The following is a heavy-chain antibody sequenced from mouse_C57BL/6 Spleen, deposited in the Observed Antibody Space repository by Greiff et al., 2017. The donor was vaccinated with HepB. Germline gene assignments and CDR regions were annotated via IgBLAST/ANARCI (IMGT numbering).Heavy chain of an antibody. J-gene: IGHJ4*01. Sequence: VQLVESGPELVKPGASVKISCKASGYAFSSSWMNWVKQRPGKGLEWIGRIYPGDGDTNYNGKFKGKATLTADKSSSTAYMQLSSLTSEDSAVYFCARYPTGTGSYYYAMDYWGQGTSVTVSS. CDR3: ARYPTGTGSYYYAMDY. CDR2: IYPGDGDT. D-gene: IGHD4-1*01. V-gene: IGHV1-82*01. CDR1: GYAFSSSW.